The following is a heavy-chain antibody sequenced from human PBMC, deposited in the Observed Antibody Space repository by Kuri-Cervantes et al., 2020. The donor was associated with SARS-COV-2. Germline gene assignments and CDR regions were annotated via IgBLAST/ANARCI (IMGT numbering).Heavy chain of an antibody. J-gene: IGHJ6*02. Sequence: GESLKISCAASGFTFSNFGMHWVRQAPGKGLEWVAFIRFDGGNRYHADSVKGRFTISRDDSQNTLYLQMNSLRAEDTAVYYCAKCRQPYYYGMDVWGQGTTVTVSS. CDR1: GFTFSNFG. D-gene: IGHD2-15*01. CDR3: AKCRQPYYYGMDV. CDR2: IRFDGGNR. V-gene: IGHV3-30*02.